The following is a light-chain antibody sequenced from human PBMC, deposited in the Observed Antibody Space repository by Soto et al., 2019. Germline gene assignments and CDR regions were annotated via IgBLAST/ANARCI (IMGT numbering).Light chain of an antibody. CDR2: GTS. CDR1: QNISRS. J-gene: IGKJ5*01. CDR3: QQSYGTPIT. V-gene: IGKV3-15*01. Sequence: EIVMTQSPVTLSVSQGERATLSCRASQNISRSLAWYQQKPGQGPSLLIYGTSTRAGGVPARFSGGGSGTDFTLTITSLQPEDFATYYCQQSYGTPITFGQGTRLEIK.